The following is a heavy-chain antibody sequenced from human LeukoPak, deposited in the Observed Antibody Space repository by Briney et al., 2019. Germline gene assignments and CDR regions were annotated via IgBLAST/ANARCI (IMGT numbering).Heavy chain of an antibody. CDR2: IVVGSGNT. D-gene: IGHD3-10*01. CDR3: AASSTAGNFDY. Sequence: ASVKVSCKASGFTFTRSAMQWVRQARGQRLEWIGWIVVGSGNTNYAQKFQERVTITRDMSTSTAYMELSSLRSEDTAVYYCAASSTAGNFDYWGQATLVTVSS. CDR1: GFTFTRSA. J-gene: IGHJ4*02. V-gene: IGHV1-58*02.